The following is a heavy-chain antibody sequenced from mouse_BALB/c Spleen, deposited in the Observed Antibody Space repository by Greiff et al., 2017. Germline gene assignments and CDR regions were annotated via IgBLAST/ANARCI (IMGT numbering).Heavy chain of an antibody. CDR2: ISNLAYSI. J-gene: IGHJ3*01. CDR1: GFTFSDYG. Sequence: DVKLVESGGGLVQPGGSRKLSCAASGFTFSDYGMAWVRQAPGKGPEWVAFISNLAYSIYYADTVTGRFTISRENAKNTLYLEMSSLRSEDTAMYYCAREGGDGSFDYWGQGTLVTVSA. V-gene: IGHV5-15*02. CDR3: AREGGDGSFDY. D-gene: IGHD2-3*01.